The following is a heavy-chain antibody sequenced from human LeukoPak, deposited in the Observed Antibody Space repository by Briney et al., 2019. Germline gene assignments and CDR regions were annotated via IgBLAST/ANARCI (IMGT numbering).Heavy chain of an antibody. CDR2: TDRGGFT. V-gene: IGHV3-53*01. Sequence: PGGSLRRSCAASGFTVSNIYMGWVRQAPGKGLEWVSVTDRGGFTKYADPVKGRFTISRDNSENTLYPQMNSLRVDDTAVYYCGTTTLSATWNYWGQGTLVTVSS. J-gene: IGHJ4*02. D-gene: IGHD3-16*02. CDR1: GFTVSNIY. CDR3: GTTTLSATWNY.